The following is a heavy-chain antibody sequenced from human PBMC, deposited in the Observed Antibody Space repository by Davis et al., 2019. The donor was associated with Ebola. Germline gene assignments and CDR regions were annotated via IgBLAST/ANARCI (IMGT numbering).Heavy chain of an antibody. CDR3: AREDYDSSGYYFDY. J-gene: IGHJ4*02. CDR1: GYTFTGYY. D-gene: IGHD3-22*01. V-gene: IGHV1-2*02. Sequence: ASVKVSCKASGYTFTGYYMHWVRQAPGQGLEWMGWINPNSGGTNYAQKFQGRVTMTRDTSISTAYMELSRLRSDDTAVYYCAREDYDSSGYYFDYWGQGTLVTVSS. CDR2: INPNSGGT.